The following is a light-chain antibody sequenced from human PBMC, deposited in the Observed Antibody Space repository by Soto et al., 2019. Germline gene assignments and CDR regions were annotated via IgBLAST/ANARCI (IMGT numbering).Light chain of an antibody. CDR3: QHYSTWRWT. J-gene: IGKJ1*01. CDR2: GAS. Sequence: EIVMTQSPATLSVSPGERATLSCRASQSVSSKLAWYHQKPGQGPSLLIYGASTRSTGIPARFSGSGSGTEFTLSISSLQSEDFAVYYCQHYSTWRWTFGQGTQVEIK. V-gene: IGKV3-15*01. CDR1: QSVSSK.